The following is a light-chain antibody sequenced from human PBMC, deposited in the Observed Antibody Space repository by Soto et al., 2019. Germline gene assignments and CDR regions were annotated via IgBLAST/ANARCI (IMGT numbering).Light chain of an antibody. CDR1: SSDVGSYNL. Sequence: QSVLTQPASVSGSPGQSTTISCTGTSSDVGSYNLVSWYQHHPGKAPKVLIYEASKRPSGVSNRFSGSKSGNMASLTIAGLQDEDEADYYCCSYAGSSNWVFGGGTQLTVL. J-gene: IGLJ3*02. CDR2: EAS. CDR3: CSYAGSSNWV. V-gene: IGLV2-23*01.